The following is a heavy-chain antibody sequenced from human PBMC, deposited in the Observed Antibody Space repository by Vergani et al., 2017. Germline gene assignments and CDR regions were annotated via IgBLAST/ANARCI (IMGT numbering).Heavy chain of an antibody. CDR2: LFYGGST. V-gene: IGHV4-61*10. CDR1: GGSVSSGNYY. Sequence: QVQLQESGPGLVKPSETLSLTCTVSGGSVSSGNYYWTWLRQPDGKGLQWIGYLFYGGSTNYNPSLKSRVTISVDTSKNQFSLKLSSVTAADTAVYYCARSRGTLFDYWGQGTLVTVSS. D-gene: IGHD1-1*01. CDR3: ARSRGTLFDY. J-gene: IGHJ4*02.